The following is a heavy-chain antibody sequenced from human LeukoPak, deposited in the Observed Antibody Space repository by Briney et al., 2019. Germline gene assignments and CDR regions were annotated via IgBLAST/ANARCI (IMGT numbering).Heavy chain of an antibody. J-gene: IGHJ6*03. CDR2: INPNSGGT. CDR3: ARDSRYCSGGSCYSLVPYYYYYMDV. V-gene: IGHV1-2*02. Sequence: ASVKVSCKASGYTFTGYYMHLVRQAPGQGLEWMGWINPNSGGTSYAQKFQGRVTMTRDTSISTAYMELSRLRSDDTAVYYCARDSRYCSGGSCYSLVPYYYYYMDVWGKGTTVTVSS. D-gene: IGHD2-15*01. CDR1: GYTFTGYY.